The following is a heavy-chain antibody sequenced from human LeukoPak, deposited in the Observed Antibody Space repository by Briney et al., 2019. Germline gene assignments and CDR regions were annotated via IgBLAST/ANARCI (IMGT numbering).Heavy chain of an antibody. CDR3: AVGATHYYMDV. CDR1: GGSIRGYY. D-gene: IGHD3-16*01. J-gene: IGHJ6*03. CDR2: IYYSGST. V-gene: IGHV4-59*08. Sequence: SETLSLTCTVSGGSIRGYYWSWVRQPPGKGLEWIAYIYYSGSTNYNPSLKSRVTISLDMSKNQFSLKLSSVTAADTAVYYCAVGATHYYMDVWGKGTTVTVSS.